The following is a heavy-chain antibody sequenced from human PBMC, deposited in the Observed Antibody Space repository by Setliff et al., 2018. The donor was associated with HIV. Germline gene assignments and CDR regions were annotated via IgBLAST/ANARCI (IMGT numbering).Heavy chain of an antibody. J-gene: IGHJ6*03. Sequence: SETLSLTCTVSGGSISGSSYYWGWIRQSPEKGLEWIGSIFHAGSTYYNPSLKSRVTLSVDTSENQYSLKLTSLIAADTAVYYCARSLAYCSGGGCSSGNYYYMDVWGKGTTVTAP. CDR3: ARSLAYCSGGGCSSGNYYYMDV. V-gene: IGHV4-39*01. CDR1: GGSISGSSYY. D-gene: IGHD2-15*01. CDR2: IFHAGST.